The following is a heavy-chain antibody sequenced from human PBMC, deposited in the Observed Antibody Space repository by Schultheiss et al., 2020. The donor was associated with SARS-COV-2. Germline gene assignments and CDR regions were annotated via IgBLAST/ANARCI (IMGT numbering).Heavy chain of an antibody. CDR1: GFSLTIREMG. D-gene: IGHD4-11*01. CDR2: VYWDDGK. Sequence: SGPTLVKPTQTLTLTCSFSGFSLTIREMGVGWIRQSPGKALEWLALVYWDDGKHYRPNLRNRLTITKDTSRNRVVLRMTSMDPLDAGTYYCGHSERAYSWPVVYWGQGTLVTVSS. J-gene: IGHJ4*02. V-gene: IGHV2-5*02. CDR3: GHSERAYSWPVVY.